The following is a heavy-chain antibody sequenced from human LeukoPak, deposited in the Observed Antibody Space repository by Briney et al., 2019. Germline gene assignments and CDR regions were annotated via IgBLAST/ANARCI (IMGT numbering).Heavy chain of an antibody. D-gene: IGHD3-16*02. V-gene: IGHV4-4*07. CDR1: GGSISGYY. CDR2: IYTSGST. Sequence: SETLSLTCTVSGGSISGYYWSWIRQPAGKGLEWIGRIYTSGSTNYNPSLKSRVTMSVDTSKNQFSLKLSFVTAADTAVYYCARAITFGGVIADDAFDIWGQGTMVAVSS. CDR3: ARAITFGGVIADDAFDI. J-gene: IGHJ3*02.